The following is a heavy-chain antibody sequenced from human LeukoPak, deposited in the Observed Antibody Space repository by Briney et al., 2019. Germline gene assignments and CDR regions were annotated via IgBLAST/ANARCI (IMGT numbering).Heavy chain of an antibody. V-gene: IGHV3-48*03. CDR2: ISSSGSTI. CDR1: GFTFSSYE. CDR3: ARWNYGLSGMSDY. Sequence: GGSLRLSCAASGFTFSSYEMNWVRQAPGKGLEWVSYISSSGSTIYYADSVKGRFTISRDNAKNSLYLQMNSLRAEDTAVYYCARWNYGLSGMSDYWGQGTLVTVSS. D-gene: IGHD1-7*01. J-gene: IGHJ4*02.